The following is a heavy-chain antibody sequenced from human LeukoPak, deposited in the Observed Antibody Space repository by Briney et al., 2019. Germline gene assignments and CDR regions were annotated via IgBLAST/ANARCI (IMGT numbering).Heavy chain of an antibody. CDR2: IWYDGSNK. D-gene: IGHD2-2*01. CDR1: GFTFSNSA. V-gene: IGHV3-33*08. Sequence: PGGSLRLSCAASGFTFSNSAMSWVRQAPGKGLEWVAMIWYDGSNKKYADSVRGRFTISRDNSKNTVYLQMNSLRADDTAIYYCARHGGVVVPGARLDYWGQGALVTVSS. CDR3: ARHGGVVVPGARLDY. J-gene: IGHJ4*02.